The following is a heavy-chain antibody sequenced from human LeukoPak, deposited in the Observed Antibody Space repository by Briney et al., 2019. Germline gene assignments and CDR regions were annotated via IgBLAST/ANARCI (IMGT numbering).Heavy chain of an antibody. CDR2: MKEDGSQK. Sequence: GGSLRLSCVGALGSHWMGWVRQAPGKGLEWVANMKEDGSQKYYMDSVKGRFTISRDNAKSSLFLQMNSLRVEDTAVYYCTRDQTWGQGTLATVSS. CDR3: TRDQT. V-gene: IGHV3-7*01. CDR1: LGSHW. J-gene: IGHJ4*02.